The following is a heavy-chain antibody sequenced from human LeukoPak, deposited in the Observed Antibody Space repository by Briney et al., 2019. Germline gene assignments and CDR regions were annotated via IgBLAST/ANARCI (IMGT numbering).Heavy chain of an antibody. Sequence: ASVKVSCKASGGTFSSYAISWVRQAPGQGLEWMGGIIPIFGTANYAQKFQGRVTITADESTSTAYMELSSLRSEDTALYYCARAHTSAPGTLFDYWGQGTLVTVSS. CDR1: GGTFSSYA. CDR3: ARAHTSAPGTLFDY. V-gene: IGHV1-69*13. D-gene: IGHD3-3*01. CDR2: IIPIFGTA. J-gene: IGHJ4*02.